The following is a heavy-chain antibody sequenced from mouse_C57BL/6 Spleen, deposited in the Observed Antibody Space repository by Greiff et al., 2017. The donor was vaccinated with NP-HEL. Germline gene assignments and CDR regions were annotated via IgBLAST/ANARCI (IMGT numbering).Heavy chain of an antibody. CDR3: ARGGSDYSNYVDY. J-gene: IGHJ2*01. CDR2: IYPGDGDT. V-gene: IGHV1-82*01. CDR1: GYAFSSSW. Sequence: QVQLQQSGPELVKPGASVKISCKASGYAFSSSWMNWVKQRPGKGLEWIGRIYPGDGDTNYNGKFKGKATLTADKSSSTAYMQLSSLTSEDSAVYSGARGGSDYSNYVDYWGQGTTLTVSS. D-gene: IGHD2-5*01.